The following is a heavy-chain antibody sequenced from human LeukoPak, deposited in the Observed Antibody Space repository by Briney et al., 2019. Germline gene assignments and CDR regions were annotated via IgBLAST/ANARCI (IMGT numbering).Heavy chain of an antibody. CDR1: GFTFSSYA. CDR2: ISGSGGST. V-gene: IGHV3-23*01. J-gene: IGHJ3*02. CDR3: AKDWYYYDSSGYYWDAFDI. D-gene: IGHD3-22*01. Sequence: GGPLRLSCAASGFTFSSYAMSWVRQAPGKGLEWVSAISGSGGSTYYADSVKGRFTVSRDNSKNTLYLQMNSLRAEDTAVYYCAKDWYYYDSSGYYWDAFDIWGQGTMVTVSS.